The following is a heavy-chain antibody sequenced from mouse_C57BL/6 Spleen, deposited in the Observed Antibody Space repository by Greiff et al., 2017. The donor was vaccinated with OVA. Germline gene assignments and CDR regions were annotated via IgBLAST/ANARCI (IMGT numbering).Heavy chain of an antibody. J-gene: IGHJ4*01. CDR3: ADDGHDDYYAMDY. CDR1: GYTFTDYY. CDR2: IGPGSGST. V-gene: IGHV1-77*01. D-gene: IGHD2-3*01. Sequence: VKLQESGAELVKPGASVKISCKASGYTFTDYYINWVKQRPGQGLEWIGKIGPGSGSTYYNEKFKGKATLTADKSSSTAYMQLSSLTSEDSAVYFCADDGHDDYYAMDYWGQGTSVTVSS.